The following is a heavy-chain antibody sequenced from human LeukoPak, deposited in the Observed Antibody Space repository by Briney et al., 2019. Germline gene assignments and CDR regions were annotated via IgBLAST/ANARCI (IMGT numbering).Heavy chain of an antibody. D-gene: IGHD3-3*01. CDR1: GFTFSSYS. CDR3: ASQYFTYYDFWSGYFPFDI. J-gene: IGHJ3*02. Sequence: PGGSLRLSCAASGFTFSSYSMNWVRQAPGKGLEWVSSICNSSSYIYYAASEKGGFTISRDNANNSLYLQSNSLSAENAADYSCASQYFTYYDFWSGYFPFDICGQGTMVTVSS. CDR2: ICNSSSYI. V-gene: IGHV3-21*01.